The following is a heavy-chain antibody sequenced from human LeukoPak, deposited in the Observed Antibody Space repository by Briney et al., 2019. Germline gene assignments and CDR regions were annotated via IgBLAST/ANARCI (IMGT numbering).Heavy chain of an antibody. V-gene: IGHV3-23*01. J-gene: IGHJ3*02. CDR3: AKGVRYFDWLSSGADAFDI. CDR2: ISGSGGST. D-gene: IGHD3-9*01. CDR1: GFTFSSYA. Sequence: GGSLRLSCAASGFTFSSYAMSWVRQAPGKGLEWVSAISGSGGSTYYADSVKGRFTISRDNSKNTLYLQMNSLRAEDTAVYYCAKGVRYFDWLSSGADAFDIWGQGTMVTVSS.